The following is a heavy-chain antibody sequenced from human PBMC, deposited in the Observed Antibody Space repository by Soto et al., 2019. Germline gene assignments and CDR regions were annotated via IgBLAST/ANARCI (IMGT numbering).Heavy chain of an antibody. CDR2: INGDGSST. CDR1: GFTSSSYW. Sequence: GSLRLSCAASGFTSSSYWMHWVRQSPGKGLVWVSRINGDGSSTNYADSVKGRFSISSDNAKNTLYLQMNSLRVEDTAVYYCARSNYYGLGNYYYYYMDVWGKGTTVTVSS. J-gene: IGHJ6*03. D-gene: IGHD3-10*01. V-gene: IGHV3-74*01. CDR3: ARSNYYGLGNYYYYYMDV.